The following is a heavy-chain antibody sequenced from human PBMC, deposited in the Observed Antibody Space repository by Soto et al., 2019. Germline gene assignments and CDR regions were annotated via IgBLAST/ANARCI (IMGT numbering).Heavy chain of an antibody. Sequence: GESLKISCKGSGYSFTSYWISWVRQMPGKGLEWMGRIDPSDSYTNYSPSFQGHVTISADKSISTAYLQWSSLKASDTAMYYCARLLIFDWAYYYHYLLAVCGQGSSVPGSS. CDR3: ARLLIFDWAYYYHYLLAV. CDR1: GYSFTSYW. D-gene: IGHD3-3*01. V-gene: IGHV5-10-1*01. J-gene: IGHJ6*02. CDR2: IDPSDSYT.